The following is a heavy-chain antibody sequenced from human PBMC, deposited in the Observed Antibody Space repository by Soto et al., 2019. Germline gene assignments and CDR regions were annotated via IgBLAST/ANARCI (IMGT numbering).Heavy chain of an antibody. Sequence: ASVKVSCKASGYTFTSYAMHWVRQAPGQRLEWMGWINAGNGNTKYSQKFQGRVTITRDTSASTAYMELSSLRSEDTAVYYCARDKPVRGAFDIWGQGTMVTVSS. CDR1: GYTFTSYA. D-gene: IGHD3-10*01. V-gene: IGHV1-3*01. J-gene: IGHJ3*02. CDR3: ARDKPVRGAFDI. CDR2: INAGNGNT.